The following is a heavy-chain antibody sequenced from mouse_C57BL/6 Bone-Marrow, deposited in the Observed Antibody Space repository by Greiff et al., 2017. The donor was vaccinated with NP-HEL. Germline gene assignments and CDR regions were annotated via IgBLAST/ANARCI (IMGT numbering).Heavy chain of an antibody. J-gene: IGHJ1*03. CDR3: ARRGGSNDWYFEV. D-gene: IGHD1-1*01. CDR2: INPSNGGT. Sequence: VQLQQPGTELVKPGASVKLSCKASGYTFTSYWMHWVKQRPGQGLEWIGNINPSNGGTNYNEKFKSKATLTVDKSSSTAYMQLSSLTSEDSAVYYGARRGGSNDWYFEVWGTGTTVTVSS. V-gene: IGHV1-53*01. CDR1: GYTFTSYW.